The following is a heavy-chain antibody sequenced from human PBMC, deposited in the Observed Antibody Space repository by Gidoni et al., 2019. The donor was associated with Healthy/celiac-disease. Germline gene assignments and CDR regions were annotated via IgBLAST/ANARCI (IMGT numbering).Heavy chain of an antibody. CDR2: INSDGSST. Sequence: EVQLVDSGGGLVQPGGSLRLSCAASGFTLSSYWMHWVRQAPGKGLVWVSRINSDGSSTSYADSVKGRFNISRDNAKNTLDLKMNRRRAEDTAVYYCARDRTAYCGGDCAPGPWGQGTLVTVSS. D-gene: IGHD2-21*02. J-gene: IGHJ5*02. CDR1: GFTLSSYW. V-gene: IGHV3-74*01. CDR3: ARDRTAYCGGDCAPGP.